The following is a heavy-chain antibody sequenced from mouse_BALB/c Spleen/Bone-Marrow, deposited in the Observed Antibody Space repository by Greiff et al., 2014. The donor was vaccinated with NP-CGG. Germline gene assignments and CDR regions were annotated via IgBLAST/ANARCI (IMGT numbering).Heavy chain of an antibody. J-gene: IGHJ2*01. CDR2: IVPANGNT. D-gene: IGHD2-10*02. CDR3: VRYLYGNYFDY. CDR1: GFNIKDTY. V-gene: IGHV14-3*02. Sequence: EVQLQQSGAELVKPGASVKLSCTASGFNIKDTYMHWVKQRPEQGLEWIGRIVPANGNTKYDPKFQSKATITADTSSNTAYLQLTSLTSEDTAVHYCVRYLYGNYFDYWGQGTTLTVSS.